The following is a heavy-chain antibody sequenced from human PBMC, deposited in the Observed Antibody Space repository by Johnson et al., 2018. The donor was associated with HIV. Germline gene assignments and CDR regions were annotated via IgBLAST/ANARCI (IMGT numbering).Heavy chain of an antibody. CDR3: ARGGGYCSSTSCYEDALDAFDI. CDR2: IWYDGSNK. CDR1: GFTFSSYG. Sequence: VQLVESGGGVVQPGRSLRLSCAASGFTFSSYGMHWVRQAPGKGLEWVAVIWYDGSNKYYADSVKGRLTISRDNSKNTLYLQMNSRRAEDTAVYYCARGGGYCSSTSCYEDALDAFDIWGQGTMVIVSS. V-gene: IGHV3-33*01. J-gene: IGHJ3*02. D-gene: IGHD2-2*01.